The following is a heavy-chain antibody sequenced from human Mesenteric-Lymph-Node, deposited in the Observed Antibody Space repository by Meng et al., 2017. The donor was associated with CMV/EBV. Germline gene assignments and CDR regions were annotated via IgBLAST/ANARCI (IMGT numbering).Heavy chain of an antibody. CDR2: INPSGGST. CDR3: ARDLVVSRYYYYGMDV. CDR1: GYTFTSYY. V-gene: IGHV1-46*01. Sequence: ASVKVSCKASGYTFTSYYMHWVRQAPGQGLEWMGIINPSGGSTSYAQKFQGRVTMTRDTSTSTVYMELSSLRSEDTAVYYCARDLVVSRYYYYGMDVWGQGTTVTVSS. D-gene: IGHD2-2*01. J-gene: IGHJ6*02.